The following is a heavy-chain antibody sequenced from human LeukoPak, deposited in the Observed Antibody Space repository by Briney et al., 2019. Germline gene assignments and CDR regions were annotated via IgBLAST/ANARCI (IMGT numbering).Heavy chain of an antibody. J-gene: IGHJ4*02. CDR2: MAPRDDGA. CDR1: VYSFINYH. Sequence: GASVTLSFKTSVYSFINYHVHWVRQAPGQGLEWVGIMAPRDDGATYAQKFQGRVTMTRDTSTSTLYMDLSSLRPEDTAVYYCAREVRTGIGATDYWGQGTLVTVSS. D-gene: IGHD1-26*01. V-gene: IGHV1-46*01. CDR3: AREVRTGIGATDY.